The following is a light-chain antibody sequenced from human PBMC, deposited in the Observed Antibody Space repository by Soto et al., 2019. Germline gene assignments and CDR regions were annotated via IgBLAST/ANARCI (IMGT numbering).Light chain of an antibody. Sequence: ENVLTQSPGTLSLSPGERATLSSKASQSVSSSYLAWYQQKPGRGPRLLIYGASSRATGIPDRFSGSGSGTDFTLTIGRLEPEDFAVYYCHQYGSSPATFGQGTRVDIK. CDR2: GAS. J-gene: IGKJ1*01. CDR1: QSVSSSY. V-gene: IGKV3-20*01. CDR3: HQYGSSPAT.